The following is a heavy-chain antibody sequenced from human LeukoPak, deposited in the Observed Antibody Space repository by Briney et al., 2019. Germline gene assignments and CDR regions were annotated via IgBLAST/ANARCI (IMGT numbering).Heavy chain of an antibody. CDR2: IYYSGST. CDR1: GGSISSYY. V-gene: IGHV4-59*12. Sequence: SETLSLTCTVSGGSISSYYWSWIRQPPGKGLEWIGYIYYSGSTNYNPSLKSRVTISVDTSKNQFSLKLSSVTAADTAVYYCARLGLPSRGYGYRAVYFDYWGQGTLVTVSS. CDR3: ARLGLPSRGYGYRAVYFDY. D-gene: IGHD5-18*01. J-gene: IGHJ4*02.